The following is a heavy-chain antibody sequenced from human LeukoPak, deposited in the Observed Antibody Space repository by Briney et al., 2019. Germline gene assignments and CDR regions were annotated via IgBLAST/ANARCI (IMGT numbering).Heavy chain of an antibody. V-gene: IGHV3-33*01. CDR1: GVTLSNYG. Sequence: HPGGSLRLSCAASGVTLSNYGMHWVRQAPGKGLEWVAVIWYDGSNKYYADSVKGRFTISRDNSKNTLYLQMNSLRAEDTAVYYCARFRGSSLDYWGQGTLVTVSS. D-gene: IGHD3-16*01. CDR3: ARFRGSSLDY. J-gene: IGHJ4*02. CDR2: IWYDGSNK.